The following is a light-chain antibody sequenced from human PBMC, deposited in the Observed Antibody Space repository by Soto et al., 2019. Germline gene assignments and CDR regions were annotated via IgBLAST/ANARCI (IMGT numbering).Light chain of an antibody. CDR2: EVS. CDR3: SSYTSSSPYV. Sequence: QSALTQPASVSGSPGQSITISCTGTSSDVGGYNYVSWYQQHPGKAPKLMIYEVSNRPSGVSNRFSGSKSGNTASLTISGLQAEDEADYYCSSYTSSSPYVFGTGTKPTVL. J-gene: IGLJ1*01. V-gene: IGLV2-14*01. CDR1: SSDVGGYNY.